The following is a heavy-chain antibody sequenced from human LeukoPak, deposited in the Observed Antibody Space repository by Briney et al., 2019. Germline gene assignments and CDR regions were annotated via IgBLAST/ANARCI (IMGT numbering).Heavy chain of an antibody. D-gene: IGHD3-22*01. CDR2: ISSSSSYI. J-gene: IGHJ4*02. CDR3: ARDYDSSGYHDY. CDR1: GFTFSSYS. V-gene: IGHV3-21*01. Sequence: GGXLRLSCAASGFTFSSYSMNWVRQAPGKGLEWVSSISSSSSYIYYADSVKGRFTISRDNAKNSLYLQMNSLRAEDTAVYYCARDYDSSGYHDYWGQGTLVTVSS.